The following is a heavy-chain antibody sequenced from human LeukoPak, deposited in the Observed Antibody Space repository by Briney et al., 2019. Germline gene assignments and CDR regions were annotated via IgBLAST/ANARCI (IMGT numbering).Heavy chain of an antibody. D-gene: IGHD3-10*01. CDR3: ARTSGHYYYYYYMDV. CDR2: IYYSGST. V-gene: IGHV4-59*01. J-gene: IGHJ6*03. CDR1: GGSISSYY. Sequence: SETLSLTCTVSGGSISSYYWSWIRQPPGKGLEWIGYIYYSGSTNYNPSLKSRVTISVDTSKNQFSLKLSSVTAADTAVYYCARTSGHYYYYYYMDVWGKGTTVTISS.